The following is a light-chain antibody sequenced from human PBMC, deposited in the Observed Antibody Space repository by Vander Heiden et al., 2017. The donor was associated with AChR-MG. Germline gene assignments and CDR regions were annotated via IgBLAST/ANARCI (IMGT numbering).Light chain of an antibody. CDR3: QQDDSTPWT. CDR2: AAS. V-gene: IGKV1-39*01. CDR1: QSISSY. J-gene: IGKJ1*01. Sequence: DIPMTQSPSSLSASVGDRVTITCRASQSISSYLNWYQQKPGKAPKLLIYAASSLQTGFPSRFSGSGSGTDFTLTISSLQPEDFATYYCQQDDSTPWTFGQGTKVEIK.